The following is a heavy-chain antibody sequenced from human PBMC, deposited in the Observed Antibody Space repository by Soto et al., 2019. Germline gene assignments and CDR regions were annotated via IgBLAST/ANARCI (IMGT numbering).Heavy chain of an antibody. CDR2: IGTAGDT. CDR3: ATCSGGSCYSRLGAFDI. Sequence: PGGSLRLSCAASGFTFSSYDMHWVRQATGKGLEWVSAIGTAGDTYYPGSVKGRFTISRENAKNSLYLQMNSLRAEDTAVYYCATCSGGSCYSRLGAFDIWGQGTMVTVSS. D-gene: IGHD2-15*01. CDR1: GFTFSSYD. V-gene: IGHV3-13*01. J-gene: IGHJ3*02.